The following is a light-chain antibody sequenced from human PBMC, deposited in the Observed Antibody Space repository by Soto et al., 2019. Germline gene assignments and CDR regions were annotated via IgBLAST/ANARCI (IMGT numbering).Light chain of an antibody. Sequence: QSVVRQPGSVSGSPGQSITISCTGTSNDVGSYNLVSWYQHHPGKAPKLMIFEGSKRPSGVSNRFSGSKSGNTASLTISGLQAEDEADFYCCSYAGSNYYVFGAGTRVTV. CDR1: SNDVGSYNL. CDR2: EGS. V-gene: IGLV2-23*01. CDR3: CSYAGSNYYV. J-gene: IGLJ1*01.